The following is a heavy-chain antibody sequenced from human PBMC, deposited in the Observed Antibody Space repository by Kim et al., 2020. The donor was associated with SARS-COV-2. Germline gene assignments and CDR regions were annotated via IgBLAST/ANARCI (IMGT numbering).Heavy chain of an antibody. CDR1: GGSVSSGSYY. CDR3: ARAKAGRLGY. J-gene: IGHJ4*02. CDR2: IYYSGST. D-gene: IGHD6-19*01. V-gene: IGHV4-61*01. Sequence: SETLSLTCTVSGGSVSSGSYYWSWIRQPPGKGLEWIGYIYYSGSTNYNPSLKSRVTISVDTSKNQFSLKLSSVTAADTAVYYCARAKAGRLGYWGQGTLVTVSS.